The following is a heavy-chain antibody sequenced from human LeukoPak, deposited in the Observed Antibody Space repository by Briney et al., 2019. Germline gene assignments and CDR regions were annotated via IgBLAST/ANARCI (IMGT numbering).Heavy chain of an antibody. J-gene: IGHJ5*02. Sequence: ASVKVSCKASGYTFTSYGISWVRQAPGQGLEWMGWISAYNGNTNYAQKLQGRVTMTTDTSTSTAYMELRSLRSDDTAVYYCARDHDMVRGVIIRYNWFDHWGQGTLVTVSS. CDR2: ISAYNGNT. D-gene: IGHD3-10*01. CDR1: GYTFTSYG. CDR3: ARDHDMVRGVIIRYNWFDH. V-gene: IGHV1-18*04.